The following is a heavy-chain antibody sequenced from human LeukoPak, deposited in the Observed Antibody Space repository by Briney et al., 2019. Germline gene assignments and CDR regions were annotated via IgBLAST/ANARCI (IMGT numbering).Heavy chain of an antibody. V-gene: IGHV3-23*01. CDR3: ARNLGPFDV. J-gene: IGHJ3*01. CDR2: IADAGT. D-gene: IGHD3-16*01. Sequence: PAGTLTLSCAASGVTFNDFAMTWVRQAPGKGLEWVSTIADAGTYYADSVEGRFIISRDNSKNMLYLQLNSLRADDTAMYYCARNLGPFDVRGHGTMVTVSS. CDR1: GVTFNDFA.